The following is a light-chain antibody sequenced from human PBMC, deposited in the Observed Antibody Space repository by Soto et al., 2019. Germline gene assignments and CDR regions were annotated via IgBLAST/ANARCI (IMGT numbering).Light chain of an antibody. CDR2: DAS. CDR3: QQRSNWSFT. V-gene: IGKV3-11*01. J-gene: IGKJ5*01. Sequence: EIVMTQSPATVSVSPGERATLSCRASQSVSDKLAWYQQKPGQAPRLLIYDASNRATGIPARFSGSGSGTDFTLTISSLEPEDFAVYYCQQRSNWSFTFGQGTRLEIK. CDR1: QSVSDK.